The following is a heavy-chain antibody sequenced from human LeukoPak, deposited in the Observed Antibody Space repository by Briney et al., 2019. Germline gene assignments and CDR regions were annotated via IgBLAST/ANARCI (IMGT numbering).Heavy chain of an antibody. J-gene: IGHJ5*02. V-gene: IGHV3-30*04. CDR2: ISYDGRNK. CDR3: ARDRTRAAAGKRDGFDP. D-gene: IGHD6-13*01. Sequence: PGGSLRLSCAASGFTFSSYAMHWVRQAPGKGLEWVAVISYDGRNKYYADSVKGRFPISRDNSKNTLYLQMNSLRAEDTAVYYCARDRTRAAAGKRDGFDPWGQGTLVTVSS. CDR1: GFTFSSYA.